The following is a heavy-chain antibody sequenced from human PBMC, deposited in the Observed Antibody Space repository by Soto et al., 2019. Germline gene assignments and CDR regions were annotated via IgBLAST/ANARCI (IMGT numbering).Heavy chain of an antibody. J-gene: IGHJ4*02. V-gene: IGHV3-30-3*01. CDR2: ISRDGSSK. D-gene: IGHD2-8*01. CDR1: GFTFSRYA. Sequence: QPGGSLRLSCAASGFTFSRYAMHWVRQAPGEGLEWVAVISRDGSSKYYGDSVKGRFTVSRDNSNNTLYLSMTSLRPDDTAVFYCARSRNGAVPDSINFWGQGTLVTV. CDR3: ARSRNGAVPDSINF.